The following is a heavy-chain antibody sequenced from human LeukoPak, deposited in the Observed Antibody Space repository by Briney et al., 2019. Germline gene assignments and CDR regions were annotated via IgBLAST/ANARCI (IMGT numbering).Heavy chain of an antibody. D-gene: IGHD4-17*01. CDR1: GYTFTSYA. CDR3: ARDGPTGRSQNYYMDV. Sequence: ASVRVSCKASGYTFTSYAMNWVRQAPGQGLEWMGWINTNTGNPTYAQGFTGRFVFSLDTSVSTAYLQISSLKAEDTAVYYCARDGPTGRSQNYYMDVWGKGTTVTVSS. CDR2: INTNTGNP. J-gene: IGHJ6*03. V-gene: IGHV7-4-1*02.